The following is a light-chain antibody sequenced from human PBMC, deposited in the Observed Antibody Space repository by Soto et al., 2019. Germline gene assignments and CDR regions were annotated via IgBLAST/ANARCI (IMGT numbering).Light chain of an antibody. Sequence: EIVMRQSPATLSVSPGESATLSCRASQSVNSKLAWYQQKPGQAPRLLIFAASTRATGVPARFSGGGSGAEYTLTISSLQSEDFAVYYCQQYDKWPRTFGQGTKVDIK. CDR2: AAS. J-gene: IGKJ1*01. CDR3: QQYDKWPRT. CDR1: QSVNSK. V-gene: IGKV3-15*01.